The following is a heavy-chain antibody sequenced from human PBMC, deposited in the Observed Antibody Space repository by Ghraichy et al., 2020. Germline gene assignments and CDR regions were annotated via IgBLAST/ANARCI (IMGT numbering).Heavy chain of an antibody. V-gene: IGHV3-21*01. CDR2: ISSNSYYI. D-gene: IGHD1-26*01. J-gene: IGHJ4*02. CDR1: GFTFSTYS. Sequence: GGSLRLSCVGSGFTFSTYSMNWARQAPGKGLEWVSSISSNSYYIYYADSVKGRFTISRDNAKNSLFLQMNSLTAEDTAVYYCARDFDSGSYPSLGYWGQGTLVTVSS. CDR3: ARDFDSGSYPSLGY.